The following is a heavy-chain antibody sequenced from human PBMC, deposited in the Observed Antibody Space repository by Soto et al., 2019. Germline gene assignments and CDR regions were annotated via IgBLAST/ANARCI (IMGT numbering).Heavy chain of an antibody. D-gene: IGHD3-9*01. CDR3: AREYYDILTGYYSGFDY. J-gene: IGHJ4*02. CDR1: GFTFSSYS. V-gene: IGHV3-21*01. Sequence: GGSLRLSCAASGFTFSSYSMNWVRQAPGKGLEWVSSISSSSSYIYYADSVKGRFTISRDNAKNSLYLQMNSLRAEDTAVYYCAREYYDILTGYYSGFDYGGQGTLVTVSS. CDR2: ISSSSSYI.